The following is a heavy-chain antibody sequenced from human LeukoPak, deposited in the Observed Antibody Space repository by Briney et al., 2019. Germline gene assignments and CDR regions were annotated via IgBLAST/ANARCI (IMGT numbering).Heavy chain of an antibody. CDR2: IYPGDSDT. D-gene: IGHD1-20*01. CDR1: GYSFTSYW. Sequence: GESLKISCEGSGYSFTSYWIGWVRQIPEKGLEWMGIIYPGDSDTRYSPSFQGQVTISADKSISTAYLQWSSLKASDTAMYYCARHPSFNWNDLPDYWGQGTLVTVSS. J-gene: IGHJ4*02. CDR3: ARHPSFNWNDLPDY. V-gene: IGHV5-51*01.